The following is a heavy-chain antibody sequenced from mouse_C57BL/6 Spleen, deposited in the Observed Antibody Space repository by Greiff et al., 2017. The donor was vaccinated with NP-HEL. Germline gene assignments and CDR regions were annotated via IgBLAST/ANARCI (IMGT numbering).Heavy chain of an antibody. V-gene: IGHV14-4*01. Sequence: VQLQQSGAELVRPGASVKLSCTASGFNIKDDYMHWVKQRPEQGLEWIGWIDPENGDTEYASKFQGKATITADTSSNTAYLQLSSLTSEDTGVYYCTSTTGFADWGQGTLVTVSS. D-gene: IGHD5-1*01. J-gene: IGHJ3*01. CDR1: GFNIKDDY. CDR2: IDPENGDT. CDR3: TSTTGFAD.